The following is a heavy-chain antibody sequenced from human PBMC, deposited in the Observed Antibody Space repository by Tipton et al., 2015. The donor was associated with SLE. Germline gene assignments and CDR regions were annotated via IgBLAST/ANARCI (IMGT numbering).Heavy chain of an antibody. CDR3: AREGYGYGY. Sequence: LRLSCAVPGYSISSGYYWGWIRQPPGKGLEWIGSIYHSGSTYYNPSLKSRVTISVDTSKNQFSLKLSSVTAADTAVYYCAREGYGYGYWGQGTLVTVSS. D-gene: IGHD5-18*01. V-gene: IGHV4-38-2*02. CDR2: IYHSGST. J-gene: IGHJ4*02. CDR1: GYSISSGYY.